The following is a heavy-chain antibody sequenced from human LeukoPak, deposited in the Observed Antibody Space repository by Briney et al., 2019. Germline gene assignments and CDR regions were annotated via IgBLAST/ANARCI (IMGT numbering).Heavy chain of an antibody. D-gene: IGHD3-22*01. CDR3: ARVGTSRGIVVDPFDY. V-gene: IGHV3-21*01. Sequence: GGSLRLSCAASGFTFSDYNMNWVRQAPGKGLEWVSSISTSSSYIYYADSVKGRFTISRGNAKKSLFLQMNSLRAEDTAVYYCARVGTSRGIVVDPFDYWGQGTLVTVSS. J-gene: IGHJ4*02. CDR1: GFTFSDYN. CDR2: ISTSSSYI.